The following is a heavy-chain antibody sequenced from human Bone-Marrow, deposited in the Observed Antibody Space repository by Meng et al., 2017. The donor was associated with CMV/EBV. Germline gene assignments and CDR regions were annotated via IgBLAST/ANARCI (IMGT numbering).Heavy chain of an antibody. V-gene: IGHV3-74*01. Sequence: GESLKISCAASGFTFSSYWMHWVRQAPGKGLVWVSRINSDGSSTSYADSVKGRFTISRDNAKNTLYLQMNSLRAEDTAVYYCARVYGGNSGLDYWGQGTLATVSS. CDR1: GFTFSSYW. J-gene: IGHJ4*02. CDR2: INSDGSST. D-gene: IGHD4-23*01. CDR3: ARVYGGNSGLDY.